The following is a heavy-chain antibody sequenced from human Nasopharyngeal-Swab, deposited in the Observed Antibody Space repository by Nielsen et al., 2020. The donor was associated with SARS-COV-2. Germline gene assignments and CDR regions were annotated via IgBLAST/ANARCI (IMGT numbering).Heavy chain of an antibody. Sequence: GESLKISCAASGFTFSTYAMSWVRPAPGKGPEWLSVISGSCDTTYYAAPVKGRFNIVRDNSKNTLYLQMNSLRVEDTAVYYCTKVRLDLCWGPIDSWGQGTLVTVSS. CDR1: GFTFSTYA. D-gene: IGHD2-21*01. CDR2: ISGSCDTT. V-gene: IGHV3-23*01. J-gene: IGHJ4*02. CDR3: TKVRLDLCWGPIDS.